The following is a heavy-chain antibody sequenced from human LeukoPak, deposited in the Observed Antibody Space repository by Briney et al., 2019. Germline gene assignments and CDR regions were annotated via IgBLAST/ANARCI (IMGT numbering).Heavy chain of an antibody. CDR2: ISSSSGTI. CDR3: AKGLYSGYDSDLGY. V-gene: IGHV3-48*03. J-gene: IGHJ4*02. Sequence: GGSLRLFCAASGFTFSSYEMNWVRQAPGKGLEWISYISSSSGTIYYADSVKGRFTISRDNSKNTLYLQMNSLRAEDTAVYYCAKGLYSGYDSDLGYWGQGTLVTVSS. CDR1: GFTFSSYE. D-gene: IGHD5-12*01.